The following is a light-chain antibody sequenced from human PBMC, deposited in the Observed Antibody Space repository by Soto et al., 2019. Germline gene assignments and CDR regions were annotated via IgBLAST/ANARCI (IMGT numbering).Light chain of an antibody. V-gene: IGLV1-40*01. CDR3: QSYDSSLSGGVV. CDR2: GNS. Sequence: QSVLTQPPSVSGAPGQRVTISCTGISSNIGAGYDVHWYQQLPGTAPKLLIYGNSNRPSGVPDRFSGSKSGTSASLAITGLQAEDEADYYCQSYDSSLSGGVVFGGGTKLTVL. J-gene: IGLJ2*01. CDR1: SSNIGAGYD.